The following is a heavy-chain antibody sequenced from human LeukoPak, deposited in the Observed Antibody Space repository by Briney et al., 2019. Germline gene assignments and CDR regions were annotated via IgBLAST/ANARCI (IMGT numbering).Heavy chain of an antibody. V-gene: IGHV1-8*03. D-gene: IGHD3-3*01. J-gene: IGHJ6*03. CDR3: ARGRLGTIFGYYYMDV. Sequence: GASVKVSCKASGYTFTGYHIHWVRQATGQGLEWMGWMNPNSGNTGYAQKFQGRVTITRNTSISTAYMELSSLRSEDTAVYYCARGRLGTIFGYYYMDVWGKGTTVTVSS. CDR1: GYTFTGYH. CDR2: MNPNSGNT.